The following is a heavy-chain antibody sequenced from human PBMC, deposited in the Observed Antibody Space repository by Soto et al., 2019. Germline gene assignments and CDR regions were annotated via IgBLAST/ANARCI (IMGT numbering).Heavy chain of an antibody. D-gene: IGHD2-21*01. J-gene: IGHJ4*02. CDR1: GFTFSNSA. Sequence: GGSLRLSCAASGFTFSNSAMTWVRQAPAKGLEWVSTIRDSDSGGSTFYADSVKGRFTISRDDSKNTLYLQMSSLRAEDTAMYYCGKVRVGIDVDFDYWGQGALVTVSS. V-gene: IGHV3-23*01. CDR2: IRDSDSGGST. CDR3: GKVRVGIDVDFDY.